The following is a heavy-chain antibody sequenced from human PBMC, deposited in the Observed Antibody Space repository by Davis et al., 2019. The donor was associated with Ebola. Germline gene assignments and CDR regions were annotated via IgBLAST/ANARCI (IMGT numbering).Heavy chain of an antibody. CDR2: ISAYNGNT. CDR1: GYTFTSYG. J-gene: IGHJ4*02. CDR3: ARDPYSSMTPALLVY. Sequence: ASVKVSCKASGYTFTSYGISWVRQAPGQGLEWMGWISAYNGNTNYAQKLQGRVTMTTDTSTSTAYMELRSLRSDDTAVYYCARDPYSSMTPALLVYWGQGTLVTVSS. V-gene: IGHV1-18*01. D-gene: IGHD2-21*01.